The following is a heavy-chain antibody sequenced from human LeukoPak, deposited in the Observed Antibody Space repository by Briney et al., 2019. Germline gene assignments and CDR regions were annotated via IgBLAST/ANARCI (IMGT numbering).Heavy chain of an antibody. Sequence: SQTLSLTCTVSCGSISSGSYYWSWIRQPAGKGLEWIGRIYTSGSTNYNPSLKSRVTISVDTSKNQFSLKLSSVTAADTAVYYCASGLVGATTDYWGQGTLVTVSS. V-gene: IGHV4-61*02. CDR1: CGSISSGSYY. CDR2: IYTSGST. J-gene: IGHJ4*02. D-gene: IGHD1-26*01. CDR3: ASGLVGATTDY.